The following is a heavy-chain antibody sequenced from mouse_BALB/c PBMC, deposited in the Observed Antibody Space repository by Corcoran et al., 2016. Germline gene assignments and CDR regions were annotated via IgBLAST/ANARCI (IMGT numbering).Heavy chain of an antibody. J-gene: IGHJ4*01. CDR1: GFNIKDYY. V-gene: IGHV14-1*02. CDR3: VRSNYYAMDY. D-gene: IGHD2-5*01. CDR2: IDPENGNT. Sequence: EVQLQQSGAELVRPGALVKLSCKASGFNIKDYYMHWVKQRPEQGLEWIGWIDPENGNTIYDPKFQGKASITADTSSNTAYLQLSSLTSEDTAVYYCVRSNYYAMDYWGQGTSVTVSS.